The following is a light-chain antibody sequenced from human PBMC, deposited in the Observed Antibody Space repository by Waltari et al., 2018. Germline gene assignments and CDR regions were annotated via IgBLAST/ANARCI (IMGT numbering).Light chain of an antibody. CDR2: MDD. Sequence: QFVMTQPPSASGTPGQTITFPCSGSSSNIGSNSVYWYQQFPGKPPQLLIYMDDQRPSGVPDRISGSKSGTSASLAISGLRSEDEADYYCLAWDDSMSGWVFGGGTKLTVL. V-gene: IGLV1-47*01. CDR1: SSNIGSNS. J-gene: IGLJ3*02. CDR3: LAWDDSMSGWV.